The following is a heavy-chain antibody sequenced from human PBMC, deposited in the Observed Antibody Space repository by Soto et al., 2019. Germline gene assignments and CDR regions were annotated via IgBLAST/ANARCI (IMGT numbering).Heavy chain of an antibody. V-gene: IGHV1-69*13. CDR1: GGTFSSYA. CDR2: IIPIFGTA. D-gene: IGHD2-15*01. J-gene: IGHJ2*01. CDR3: ARVAGARGYFDL. Sequence: GASVKVSCKASGGTFSSYAISWVRQAPGQGLEWMGGIIPIFGTANYAQKFQGRVTITADESTSTAYMELSSLRSEDTAVYYCARVAGARGYFDLWGRGTLVTVSS.